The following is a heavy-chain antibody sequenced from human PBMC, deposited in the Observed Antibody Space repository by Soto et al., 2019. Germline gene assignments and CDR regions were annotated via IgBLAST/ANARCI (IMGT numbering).Heavy chain of an antibody. CDR1: GFTFSTYA. CDR3: ARGSPQISGWLNWFDP. D-gene: IGHD6-19*01. V-gene: IGHV3-23*01. CDR2: ISGSGGST. Sequence: PGGSLRLSCAASGFTFSTYAMTWVRQAPGKGLEWVSAISGSGGSTYYTDSMKGRFTISRDNSKNTLYLQMNSLRAEDTAVYYCARGSPQISGWLNWFDPWAREPWSPSPQ. J-gene: IGHJ5*02.